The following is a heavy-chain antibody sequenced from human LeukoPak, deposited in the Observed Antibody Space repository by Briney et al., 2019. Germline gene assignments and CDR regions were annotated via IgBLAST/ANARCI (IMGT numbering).Heavy chain of an antibody. CDR3: ARVAYGAYVPTDF. V-gene: IGHV4-39*07. Sequence: PSETLSLTCTVSGGSISSSSYYWGWIRQPPGKGLEWIGSIYYSGSTYYNPSLKSRVTISVDTSKNQFSLKLTSVTATDMAVYYCARVAYGAYVPTDFWGQGTLVTVSS. D-gene: IGHD4/OR15-4a*01. J-gene: IGHJ4*02. CDR1: GGSISSSSYY. CDR2: IYYSGST.